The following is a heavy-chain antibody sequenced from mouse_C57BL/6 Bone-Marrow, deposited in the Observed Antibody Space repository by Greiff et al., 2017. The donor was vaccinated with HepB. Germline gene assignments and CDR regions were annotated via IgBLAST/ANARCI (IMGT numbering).Heavy chain of an antibody. J-gene: IGHJ2*01. CDR1: GYTFTSYW. V-gene: IGHV1-50*01. Sequence: QVQLQQPGAELVKPGASVKLSCKASGYTFTSYWMQWVKQRPGQGLEWIGEIDPSDSYTNYNQKFKGKATLTVDTSSSTAYMQLSSLTSEDSAVYYCARGLIDYWGQGTTLTVSS. CDR2: IDPSDSYT. CDR3: ARGLIDY. D-gene: IGHD2-4*01.